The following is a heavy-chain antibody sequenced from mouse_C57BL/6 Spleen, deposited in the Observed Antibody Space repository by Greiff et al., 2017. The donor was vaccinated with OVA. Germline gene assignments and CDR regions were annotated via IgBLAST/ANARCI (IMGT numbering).Heavy chain of an antibody. CDR3: ARSHVYYYGSSYDWYFDV. V-gene: IGHV1-81*01. J-gene: IGHJ1*03. D-gene: IGHD1-1*01. CDR1: GYTFTSYG. Sequence: QVQLQQSGAELARPGALVKLSCKASGYTFTSYGISWVKQRTGQGLEWIGEIYPRSGNTYYNEKFKGKATLTADKSSSTAYMELRSLTSEDSAVYFCARSHVYYYGSSYDWYFDVWGTGTTVTVSS. CDR2: IYPRSGNT.